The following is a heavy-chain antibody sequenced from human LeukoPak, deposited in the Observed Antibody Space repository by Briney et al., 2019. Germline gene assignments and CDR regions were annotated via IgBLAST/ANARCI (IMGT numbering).Heavy chain of an antibody. J-gene: IGHJ4*02. CDR2: FDPEDGET. CDR1: GYTLTELS. D-gene: IGHD4-11*01. V-gene: IGHV1-24*01. CDR3: ATEGGYSKPFDY. Sequence: ASVNVSCKVSGYTLTELSMHWVRQAPGKGLEWMGGFDPEDGETIYAQKFQGRVTMTEDTSTDTAYMELSSLRSEDTAVYYCATEGGYSKPFDYWGQGTLVTVSS.